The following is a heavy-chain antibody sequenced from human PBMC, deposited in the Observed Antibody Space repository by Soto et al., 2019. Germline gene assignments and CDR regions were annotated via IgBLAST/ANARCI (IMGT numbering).Heavy chain of an antibody. CDR3: VRHEQGPAFDP. D-gene: IGHD6-13*01. Sequence: QLQLQESGPGRVKPSETLSLTCTVSGGSISSSGYYWAWIRQPPEKGPEWVASIYYNGNTSYNPFLKSLLTISGDTYKNQFSLKLRSVTVAAVAVYYAVRHEQGPAFDPWGQGTLVTVSS. CDR2: IYYNGNT. V-gene: IGHV4-39*01. J-gene: IGHJ5*02. CDR1: GGSISSSGYY.